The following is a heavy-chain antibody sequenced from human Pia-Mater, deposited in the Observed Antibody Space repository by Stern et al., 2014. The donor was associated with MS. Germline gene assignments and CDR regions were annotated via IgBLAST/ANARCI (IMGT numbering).Heavy chain of an antibody. CDR2: IYYSGST. D-gene: IGHD4-23*01. J-gene: IGHJ4*02. V-gene: IGHV4-59*01. CDR1: GGSISSYY. CDR3: ARGYCGNPIDY. Sequence: QVQLQESGPGLVKPSETLSLTCTVSGGSISSYYWSWIRQPPGKGLEWIGYIYYSGSTNYNPSLKSRVTISVDTSKNQFSLKLSSVTAADTAVYYCARGYCGNPIDYWGQGTLVTVSS.